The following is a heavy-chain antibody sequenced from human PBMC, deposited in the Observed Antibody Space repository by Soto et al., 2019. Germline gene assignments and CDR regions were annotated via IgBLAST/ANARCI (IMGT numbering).Heavy chain of an antibody. Sequence: ASVKVSCKASADTFTSYGIIWVLQAPGRGLEWMGWINPGNGNTKYSQQFQGRVIIDRDTSASTAYMELSSLRPEDTAVYYCARGGSFDSSNYLAYWGLGTLVTVYS. J-gene: IGHJ4*02. CDR2: INPGNGNT. CDR1: ADTFTSYG. CDR3: ARGGSFDSSNYLAY. D-gene: IGHD3-22*01. V-gene: IGHV1-3*01.